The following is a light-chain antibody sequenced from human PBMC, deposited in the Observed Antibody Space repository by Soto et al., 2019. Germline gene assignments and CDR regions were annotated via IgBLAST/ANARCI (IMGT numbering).Light chain of an antibody. CDR3: CSYAGSYVWV. J-gene: IGLJ3*02. V-gene: IGLV2-11*01. Sequence: QSALTQPRSVSGSPGQSVSISCTGTTSDVGSYNYVSWYQQHPGKAPLLMIYDVRKRPSGVPDRFSGSKSGNTASLTISGLRAEDEADYYCCSYAGSYVWVFGGGTKLTVL. CDR2: DVR. CDR1: TSDVGSYNY.